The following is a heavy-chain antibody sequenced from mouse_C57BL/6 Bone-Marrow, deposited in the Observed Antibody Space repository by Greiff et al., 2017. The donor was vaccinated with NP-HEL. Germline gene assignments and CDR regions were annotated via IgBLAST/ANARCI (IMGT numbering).Heavy chain of an antibody. D-gene: IGHD1-1*01. Sequence: VQLQESGAELVRPGTSVKVSCKASGYAFTNYLIEWVKQRPGQGLEWIGVINPGSGGTNYNEKFKGKATLTADKSSSTAYMQLSSLTSEDSAVDFCARESSYDAMDYWGQGTSVTVSS. CDR1: GYAFTNYL. CDR3: ARESSYDAMDY. CDR2: INPGSGGT. V-gene: IGHV1-54*01. J-gene: IGHJ4*01.